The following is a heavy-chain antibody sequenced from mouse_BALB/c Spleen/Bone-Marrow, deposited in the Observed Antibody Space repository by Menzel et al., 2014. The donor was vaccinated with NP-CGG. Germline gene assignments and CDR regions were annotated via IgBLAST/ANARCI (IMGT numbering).Heavy chain of an antibody. J-gene: IGHJ3*01. D-gene: IGHD1-1*01. CDR1: GYSFAGYT. Sequence: EVQLQQSGPELVKPGASMKISCKASGYSFAGYTMNWVKQSHGKNLEWIGLINPYNGGSSYNQKFKGKATLSADKSSSTAYMELLRLTSEDSAVYYCAREGYGSSYGFAYWGQGTLVTVSA. CDR2: INPYNGGS. CDR3: AREGYGSSYGFAY. V-gene: IGHV1-26*01.